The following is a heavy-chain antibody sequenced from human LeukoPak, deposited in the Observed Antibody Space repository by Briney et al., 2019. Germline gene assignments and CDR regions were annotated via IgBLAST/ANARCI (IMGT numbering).Heavy chain of an antibody. J-gene: IGHJ4*02. D-gene: IGHD2-15*01. Sequence: SETLSLTCNVSGGSISNHYWTWIRQPAGKGLEWIGRIYSSGTTTYNPSLKSRVAMSVDTSKNQFSLKLSSVTAADTAVYYCARRSAIFDYWGQGTLVTVSS. CDR2: IYSSGTT. CDR3: ARRSAIFDY. CDR1: GGSISNHY. V-gene: IGHV4-4*07.